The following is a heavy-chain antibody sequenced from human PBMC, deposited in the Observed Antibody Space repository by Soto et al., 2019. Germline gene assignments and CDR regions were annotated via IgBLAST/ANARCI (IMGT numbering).Heavy chain of an antibody. CDR1: GCTFTSYA. Sequence: GASVKVSCKASGCTFTSYAMHWVRQAPGQRLEWMGWINAGNGNTKYSQKFQGRVTMTRDTSVSTAYMELSRLRSEDTAVYYCARDLSSLYGMDVWGQGTTVTVSS. J-gene: IGHJ6*02. CDR3: ARDLSSLYGMDV. CDR2: INAGNGNT. D-gene: IGHD2-15*01. V-gene: IGHV1-3*01.